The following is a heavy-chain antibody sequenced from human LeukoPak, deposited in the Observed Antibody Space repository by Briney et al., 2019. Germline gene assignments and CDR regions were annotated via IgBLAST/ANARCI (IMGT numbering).Heavy chain of an antibody. CDR3: ARPVLTPYYYMDV. CDR2: INHSGST. Sequence: PSETLSLTCTVSGGSISSGSYYWSWIRQPPGKGLEWIGEINHSGSTNYNPSLKSRVTISVDTSKNQFSLKLSSVTAADTAVYYCARPVLTPYYYMDVWGKGTTVTISS. J-gene: IGHJ6*03. V-gene: IGHV4-39*07. D-gene: IGHD3-10*01. CDR1: GGSISSGSYY.